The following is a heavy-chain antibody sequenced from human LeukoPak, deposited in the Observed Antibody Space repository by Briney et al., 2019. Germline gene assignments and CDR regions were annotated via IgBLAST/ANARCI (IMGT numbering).Heavy chain of an antibody. J-gene: IGHJ5*02. V-gene: IGHV1-2*02. CDR3: ARGWLNHYGSGSYGVSWFDP. CDR1: GYTFTGYY. D-gene: IGHD3-10*01. Sequence: GASVKVSCMASGYTFTGYYMHWVRQAPGQGLEWMGWINPNSGGTNYAQKFQGRVTMTRDTSISTAYMELSRLRSDDTAVYYCARGWLNHYGSGSYGVSWFDPWGQGTLVTVSS. CDR2: INPNSGGT.